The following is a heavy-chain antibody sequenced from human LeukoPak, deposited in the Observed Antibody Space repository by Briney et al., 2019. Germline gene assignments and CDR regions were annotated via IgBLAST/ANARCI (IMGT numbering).Heavy chain of an antibody. D-gene: IGHD6-19*01. CDR1: GFTFSSYG. J-gene: IGHJ4*02. CDR2: IWCDGSNK. V-gene: IGHV3-33*06. CDR3: AKDDEVEAVSGSFDY. Sequence: GRSLRLSCAASGFTFSSYGMHWVRQAPGKGLEWVAVIWCDGSNKYYADSVKGRFTISRDNSKNTLYLQMNSLRAEDTAVYYCAKDDEVEAVSGSFDYWGQGTLVTVSS.